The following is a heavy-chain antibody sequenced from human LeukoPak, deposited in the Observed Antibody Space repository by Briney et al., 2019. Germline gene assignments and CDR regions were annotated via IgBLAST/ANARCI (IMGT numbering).Heavy chain of an antibody. D-gene: IGHD6-13*01. CDR1: GFTFSSYS. Sequence: GGSLRLSCAASGFTFSSYSMNWVRQAPGKGLEWVSAISGSGRITYYADSVKGRFTISRDNSKNTLYLQMNSVRAEDTAVYYCAKVIAAAGLDYWGQGTLVTVSS. V-gene: IGHV3-23*01. CDR2: ISGSGRIT. CDR3: AKVIAAAGLDY. J-gene: IGHJ4*02.